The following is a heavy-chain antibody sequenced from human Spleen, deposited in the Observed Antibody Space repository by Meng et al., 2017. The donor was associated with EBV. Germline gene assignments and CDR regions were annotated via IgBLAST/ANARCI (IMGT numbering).Heavy chain of an antibody. CDR3: AKDWGSSWRLNWFDP. CDR2: ISGGGTST. CDR1: GFTFSNFA. D-gene: IGHD6-13*01. J-gene: IGHJ5*02. Sequence: QLVESGGGLVQPGGSLRISCAASGFTFSNFAMSWVRQAPGKGLEWVSGISGGGTSTYYADSVKGRFTISRDNSKNTLYLQMNSLRAEDTAVYYCAKDWGSSWRLNWFDPWGQGTLVTVSS. V-gene: IGHV3-23*04.